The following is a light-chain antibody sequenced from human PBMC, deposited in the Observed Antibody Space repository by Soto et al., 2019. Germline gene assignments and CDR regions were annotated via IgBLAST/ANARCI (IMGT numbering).Light chain of an antibody. CDR3: SSYTSSGTL. CDR2: SNY. Sequence: QSVLTQPPSASGTPGQRVTISCSGSSSNIGSKTVNWYQQLPGTAPKLLIYSNYQRPSGVPDRFSGSKSGTSASLTISGLQADDEADYYCSSYTSSGTLFGTGTKVTVL. J-gene: IGLJ1*01. CDR1: SSNIGSKT. V-gene: IGLV1-44*01.